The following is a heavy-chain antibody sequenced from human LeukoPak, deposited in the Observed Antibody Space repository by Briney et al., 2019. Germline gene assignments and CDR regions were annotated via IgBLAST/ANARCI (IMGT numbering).Heavy chain of an antibody. Sequence: PSETLSLTCTVSGGSISSYYWSWIRQPPGKGLEWIGYIYYSGSTNYNPSLKSLVTISVDTSKNQFSLKLSSVTAADTAVYYCARGENYYDSSGYYYPFDYWGQGTLVTVSS. J-gene: IGHJ4*02. CDR2: IYYSGST. V-gene: IGHV4-59*01. D-gene: IGHD3-22*01. CDR3: ARGENYYDSSGYYYPFDY. CDR1: GGSISSYY.